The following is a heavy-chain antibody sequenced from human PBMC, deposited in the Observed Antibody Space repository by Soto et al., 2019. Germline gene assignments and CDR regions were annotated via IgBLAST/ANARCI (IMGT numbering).Heavy chain of an antibody. V-gene: IGHV3-30*18. D-gene: IGHD5-12*01. Sequence: VQLVESGGGVVQPGRSLRLSCAASGFTFSSYGMHWVRQAPGKGLEWVAVISYDGSNKYYADSVKGRFTISRDNSKNTLYLQMNSLRAEDTAVYYCAKARRGTIVAINYWGQGTLVTVSS. CDR1: GFTFSSYG. J-gene: IGHJ4*02. CDR2: ISYDGSNK. CDR3: AKARRGTIVAINY.